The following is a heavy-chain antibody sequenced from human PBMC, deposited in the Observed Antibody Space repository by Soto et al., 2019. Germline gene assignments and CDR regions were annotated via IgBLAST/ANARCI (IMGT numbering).Heavy chain of an antibody. V-gene: IGHV4-38-2*01. CDR1: CYSISSGFY. CDR3: ANQRSREGYNFIEY. J-gene: IGHJ4*02. Sequence: SETLSLTCAVSCYSISSGFYWGWIRQPPGKGLALIGIVFHSGSTYYNPSLQRRFTISVDTAKNRVSLKLTSVTVADTAVYFCANQRSREGYNFIEYWGQGIQLAVYS. CDR2: VFHSGST. D-gene: IGHD5-12*01.